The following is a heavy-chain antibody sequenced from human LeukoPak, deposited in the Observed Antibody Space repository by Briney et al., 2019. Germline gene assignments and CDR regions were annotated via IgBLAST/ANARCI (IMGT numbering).Heavy chain of an antibody. V-gene: IGHV3-64*01. CDR2: ISSNGGST. CDR1: GFTFSSYN. Sequence: GGSLRLSCAASGFTFSSYNMNWVRQAPGKGLEYVSAISSNGGSTYYANSVKGRFTISRDNSKNTLYLQMGSLRAEDMAVYYCARKPPIYSSGWDQPYWYFDLWGRGTLVTVSS. D-gene: IGHD6-19*01. CDR3: ARKPPIYSSGWDQPYWYFDL. J-gene: IGHJ2*01.